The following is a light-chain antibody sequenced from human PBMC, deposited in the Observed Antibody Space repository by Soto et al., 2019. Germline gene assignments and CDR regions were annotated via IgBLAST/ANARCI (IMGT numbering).Light chain of an antibody. CDR1: QGISSY. V-gene: IGKV1-9*01. Sequence: IQLTQSPSSLYASVGDRVTITCRARQGISSYLAWYQQKPGKAPKLLIYATATLQSCVPSIFSGSGSGTYFTLAISSLQPEDFATYYCQQFDSYPLTFGPGTNVDIK. J-gene: IGKJ3*01. CDR3: QQFDSYPLT. CDR2: ATA.